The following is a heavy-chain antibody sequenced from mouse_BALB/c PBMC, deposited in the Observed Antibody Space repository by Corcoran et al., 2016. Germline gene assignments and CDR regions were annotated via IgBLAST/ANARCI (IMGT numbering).Heavy chain of an antibody. CDR1: GYTFTSYV. V-gene: IGHV1S136*01. CDR2: INPYNDGT. J-gene: IGHJ2*01. Sequence: EVQLQQSGPELVKPGASVRMSCKASGYTFTSYVMHWVKQKPGQGIEWIGYINPYNDGTKYNEKFKGKATLTSDKSSSTAYMELSSLTSEDSAVYYCARAGLSHYFDYGGQGTTLTVSS. CDR3: ARAGLSHYFDY. D-gene: IGHD2-2*01.